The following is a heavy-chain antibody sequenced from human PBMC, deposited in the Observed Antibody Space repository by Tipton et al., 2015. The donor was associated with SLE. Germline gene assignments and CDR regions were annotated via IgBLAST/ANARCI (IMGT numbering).Heavy chain of an antibody. CDR2: ISSSSSTI. J-gene: IGHJ4*02. Sequence: VQLVQSGGGLVQPGESLRLSCAASGFTFSSFSMNWVRQAPGKGLEWVSYISSSSSTIYYADSVKGRFTVSREDAKNSLYLQMNRLRGGVPAVYYCARGYINAPRPVFYWGQGTLGTVSS. V-gene: IGHV3-48*01. D-gene: IGHD2-2*02. CDR1: GFTFSSFS. CDR3: ARGYINAPRPVFY.